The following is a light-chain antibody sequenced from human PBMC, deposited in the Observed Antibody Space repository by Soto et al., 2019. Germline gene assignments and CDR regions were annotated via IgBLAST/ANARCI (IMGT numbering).Light chain of an antibody. J-gene: IGLJ1*01. V-gene: IGLV1-44*01. CDR3: SAWDYSRYVYV. CDR1: SSNIGTNA. Sequence: QSVLTQPPSASGTPGQRVTISCSGGSSNIGTNAVNWYQQLPGTAPKLLIYNNNQRPSGVPDRFSGSKSRTSASLAISGLHSEYEADYYCSAWDYSRYVYVFGTGTKLTVL. CDR2: NNN.